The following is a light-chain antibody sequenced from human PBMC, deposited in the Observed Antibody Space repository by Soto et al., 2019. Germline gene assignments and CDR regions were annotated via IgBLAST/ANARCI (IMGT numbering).Light chain of an antibody. CDR2: GAS. J-gene: IGKJ2*01. Sequence: EIVLTQSPGTLSLSPGERATLSCRASQSVSSSYLAWYQQKPGQAPRLLIYGASSSATGIPDRFSGSGSGTYFTITISRLEPEDFAVYYCQQYGSSPYTFGQGTKLEIK. CDR1: QSVSSSY. CDR3: QQYGSSPYT. V-gene: IGKV3-20*01.